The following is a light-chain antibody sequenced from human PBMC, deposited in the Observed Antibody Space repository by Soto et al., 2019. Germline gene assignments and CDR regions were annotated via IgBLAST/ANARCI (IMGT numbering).Light chain of an antibody. Sequence: EIVLTQSPGTLSLSPGERATLSCRARQSVSSSSLAWYQQKPGQAPRLLLYVASSRATGIPDRFSGSGSGTDFTLTISRLEPEDYAVYYGQQYGSSRFTFGQGTRREI. V-gene: IGKV3-20*01. CDR1: QSVSSSS. CDR3: QQYGSSRFT. CDR2: VAS. J-gene: IGKJ5*01.